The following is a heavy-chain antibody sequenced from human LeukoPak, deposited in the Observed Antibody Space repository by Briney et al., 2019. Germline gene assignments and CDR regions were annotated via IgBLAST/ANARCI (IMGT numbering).Heavy chain of an antibody. CDR2: INHSGST. J-gene: IGHJ5*02. CDR1: GGSFSGYY. D-gene: IGHD4-17*01. V-gene: IGHV4-34*01. Sequence: SETLSLTCAVYGGSFSGYYWGWIRQPPGKGLEWIGEINHSGSTNYNPSLKSRVTISVDTSKNQFSLKLSSVTAADTAVYYCARGPVTRYNWFDPWGQGTLVTVSS. CDR3: ARGPVTRYNWFDP.